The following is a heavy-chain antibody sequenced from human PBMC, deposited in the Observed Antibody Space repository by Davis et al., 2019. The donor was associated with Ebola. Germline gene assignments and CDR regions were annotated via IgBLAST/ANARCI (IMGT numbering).Heavy chain of an antibody. CDR2: VIPMLGTS. D-gene: IGHD5-12*01. J-gene: IGHJ4*02. CDR1: RGSFRSYA. Sequence: SVQVSCKASRGSFRSYAISWVRQAPGPGLEWLGGVIPMLGTSKYAQKFQDRVTITADESTNTAYMELSSLSSDDTAVYYCARGRPWLWVATPVRFDSWGLGTLVIVSS. V-gene: IGHV1-69*13. CDR3: ARGRPWLWVATPVRFDS.